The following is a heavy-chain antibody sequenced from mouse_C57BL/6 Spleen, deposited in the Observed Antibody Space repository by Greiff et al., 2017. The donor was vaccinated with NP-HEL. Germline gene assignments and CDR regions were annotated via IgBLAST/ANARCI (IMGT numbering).Heavy chain of an antibody. CDR3: AKRGGFAY. CDR2: IDPSVSYT. V-gene: IGHV1-50*01. J-gene: IGHJ3*01. Sequence: QVQLQQPGAELVKPGASVKLSCKASGSTFTSYWMQWVKQRPGQGLEWIGEIDPSVSYTNYNQKFKGKATLTVDTSSSTAYMQLSSLTSEDSAVYYLAKRGGFAYWGQGTLVTVSA. CDR1: GSTFTSYW.